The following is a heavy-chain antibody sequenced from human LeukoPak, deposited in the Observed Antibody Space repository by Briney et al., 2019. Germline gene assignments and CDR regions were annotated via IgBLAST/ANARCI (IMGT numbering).Heavy chain of an antibody. CDR3: AKDLGSRAPIDY. CDR2: ISGGGGST. CDR1: GFTFSSYA. J-gene: IGHJ4*02. V-gene: IGHV3-23*01. Sequence: LAGGSLRLSCAASGFTFSSYAMSWVRQAPGKGLEWVSAISGGGGSTYYADSVKGRFTISRDSSKNTLYLQMNSLRAEDTAVYYCAKDLGSRAPIDYWGQGTLVTVSP.